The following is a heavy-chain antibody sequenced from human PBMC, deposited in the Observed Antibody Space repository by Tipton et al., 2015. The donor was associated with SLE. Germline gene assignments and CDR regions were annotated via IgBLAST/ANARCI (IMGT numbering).Heavy chain of an antibody. D-gene: IGHD2-21*01. Sequence: SLRLSCAASGFTFSSYAMSWVRQAPGKGLEWVSGISASGGSTYYADSVKGRFTISRDNSKNTLYLQMNSLRAEDTAVYFCAKDSCGGDCYSDFDYWGRGTLVTVSS. CDR3: AKDSCGGDCYSDFDY. CDR2: ISASGGST. CDR1: GFTFSSYA. V-gene: IGHV3-23*01. J-gene: IGHJ4*02.